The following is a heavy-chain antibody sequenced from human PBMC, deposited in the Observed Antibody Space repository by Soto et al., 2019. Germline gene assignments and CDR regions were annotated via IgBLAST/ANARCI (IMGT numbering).Heavy chain of an antibody. Sequence: PSETLSLTCTVSGGSISSGDYYWSWIRQPPGKGLEWIGYIYYSGSTYYNPSLKSRVTISVDTSKNQFSLKLSSVTAADTAVYYCARTLQYQGYYYYGMDVWGQGTTVTVSS. J-gene: IGHJ6*02. V-gene: IGHV4-30-4*01. CDR2: IYYSGST. D-gene: IGHD4-4*01. CDR3: ARTLQYQGYYYYGMDV. CDR1: GGSISSGDYY.